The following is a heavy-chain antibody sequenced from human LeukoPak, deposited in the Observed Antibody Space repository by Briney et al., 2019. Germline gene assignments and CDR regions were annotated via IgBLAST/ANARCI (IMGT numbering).Heavy chain of an antibody. J-gene: IGHJ4*02. CDR3: ARSTGYSSSWYNFDY. V-gene: IGHV4-34*01. CDR1: GGSFSGYY. Sequence: SETLSLTCAVYGGSFSGYYWSWIRQPPGKGLEWIGEINHSGSTNYNPSLKSRVTISVDTSKNQFSLKLSSVTAADTAVYYCARSTGYSSSWYNFDYWGQGTLVTVSS. D-gene: IGHD6-13*01. CDR2: INHSGST.